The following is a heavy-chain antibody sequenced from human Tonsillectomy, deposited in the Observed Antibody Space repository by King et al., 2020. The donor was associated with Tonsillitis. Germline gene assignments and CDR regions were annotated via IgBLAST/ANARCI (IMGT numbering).Heavy chain of an antibody. D-gene: IGHD1-26*01. CDR3: AKALASRLVGAIYAFDI. V-gene: IGHV3-30*18. CDR2: ISYDGSNE. J-gene: IGHJ3*02. Sequence: HVQLVESGGGVVQPGTSLRLSCAASGFTFNTYAMHWVRQAPGKGLEWVAVISYDGSNEYYGDSVKGRFTISRDNSRNTLYLQMHSLRAEDTAVYYCAKALASRLVGAIYAFDIWGQGTMVTVSS. CDR1: GFTFNTYA.